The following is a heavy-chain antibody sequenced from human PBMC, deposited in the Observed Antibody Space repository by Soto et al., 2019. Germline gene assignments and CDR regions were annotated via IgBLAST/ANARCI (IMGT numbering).Heavy chain of an antibody. CDR1: GGSISSSS. J-gene: IGHJ5*02. D-gene: IGHD3-16*02. Sequence: QVQLQESGPGLVKPSETLSLTCTVSGGSISSSSWNWVRQPAGKGLEWIGHISSSGSTTYNPSLKSRVTMAVDTSKNQFSLKLSSVTAADTAVYFCARGYPPPWLDPWGQGTLVTVSS. V-gene: IGHV4-4*07. CDR3: ARGYPPPWLDP. CDR2: ISSSGST.